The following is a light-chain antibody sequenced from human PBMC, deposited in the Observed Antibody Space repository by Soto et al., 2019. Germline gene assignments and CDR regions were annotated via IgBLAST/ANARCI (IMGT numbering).Light chain of an antibody. J-gene: IGLJ3*02. CDR3: QSYDSSLSGGV. V-gene: IGLV1-40*01. CDR2: GNS. CDR1: SSNIGAGYN. Sequence: QSVLTQPPSVSGAPGQRVTISCTRSSSNIGAGYNVHWYQQLPGTAPKLLIYGNSNRPSGVRDRFSGSKSGTSASLAITGLQAEDEADYYCQSYDSSLSGGVFGGGTKLTVL.